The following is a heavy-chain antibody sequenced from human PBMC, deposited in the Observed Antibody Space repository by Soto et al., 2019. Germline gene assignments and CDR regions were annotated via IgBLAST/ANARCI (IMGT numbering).Heavy chain of an antibody. CDR2: IFSGDNT. J-gene: IGHJ6*02. CDR3: ANLWGDGYNLGQDYNGMDV. D-gene: IGHD5-12*01. CDR1: GFTISGNY. V-gene: IGHV3-53*01. Sequence: EVQLVESGGGLIQPGGSLRLSCAASGFTISGNYITWVRQAPGKGLEWVSVIFSGDNTFYSDSVKGRFTISRDSSKNTVYLRMNRLRGDDTAVYFCANLWGDGYNLGQDYNGMDVWGQGTTVIVSS.